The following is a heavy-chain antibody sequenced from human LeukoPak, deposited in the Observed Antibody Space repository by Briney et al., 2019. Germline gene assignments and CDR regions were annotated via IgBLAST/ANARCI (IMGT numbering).Heavy chain of an antibody. CDR1: GFTFSSYG. CDR3: AKGCVSVAYLNYFDS. CDR2: ISYDGNDK. Sequence: PGGSLRLSCAASGFTFSSYGMHWVRQAPGKGREWVAVISYDGNDKYYADSVKGRFTISRDNSKNTLYLQMNSLRSEDTAVYYCAKGCVSVAYLNYFDSWGQGTLVTVSS. J-gene: IGHJ4*02. D-gene: IGHD6-19*01. V-gene: IGHV3-30*18.